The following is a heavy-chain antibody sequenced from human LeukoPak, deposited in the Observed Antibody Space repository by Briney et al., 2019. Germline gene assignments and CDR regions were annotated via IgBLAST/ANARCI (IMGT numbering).Heavy chain of an antibody. CDR3: AREYWRFGTNYFDY. Sequence: GGTLRLSCAASGFTFSSYWMSWVRQAPGKGLEWVANIKQDGSEKYYVDSVKGRFTISRDNAKNSLYLQMNSLRAEDTAVYYCAREYWRFGTNYFDYWGPGTLVTVSS. CDR1: GFTFSSYW. CDR2: IKQDGSEK. J-gene: IGHJ4*02. V-gene: IGHV3-7*01. D-gene: IGHD3-10*01.